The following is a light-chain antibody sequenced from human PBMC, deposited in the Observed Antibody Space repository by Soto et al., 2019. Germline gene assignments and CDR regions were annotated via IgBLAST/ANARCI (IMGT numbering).Light chain of an antibody. J-gene: IGKJ5*01. Sequence: EIVLTQSPGTLSLSPGERATLSCRASQSVSSSYFAWYQQKPGQAPRLLIYDASNRATGIPARFSGSGSGTDFTLTISSLEPEDFAVYFCQQRSHWPPITFGQGTRLEIK. CDR3: QQRSHWPPIT. CDR2: DAS. CDR1: QSVSSSY. V-gene: IGKV3D-20*02.